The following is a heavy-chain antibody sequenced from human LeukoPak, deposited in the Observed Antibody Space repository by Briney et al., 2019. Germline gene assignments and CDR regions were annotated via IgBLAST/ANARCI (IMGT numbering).Heavy chain of an antibody. CDR3: ARGRGWLEDY. V-gene: IGHV3-7*03. Sequence: GGSLRLSCAASGFTFSNYWMNWVRQAPGSGLQWVANIKQDASEKNYVDSVKGRFTISRDNAKNSLFLQMNSLRADDTAVYYCARGRGWLEDYWGQGTLVTVSS. D-gene: IGHD5-12*01. CDR2: IKQDASEK. CDR1: GFTFSNYW. J-gene: IGHJ4*02.